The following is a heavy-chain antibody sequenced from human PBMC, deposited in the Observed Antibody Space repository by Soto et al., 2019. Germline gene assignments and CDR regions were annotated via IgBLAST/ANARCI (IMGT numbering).Heavy chain of an antibody. CDR2: ISSNGGST. CDR3: AKEEHIAVDGRGYYYYGMDV. J-gene: IGHJ6*02. Sequence: GGSQRLSCAASGFTFSSYAMHWVRQAPGKGLEYVSAISSNGGSTYYANSVKGRFTISRDNSKNTLYLQMNSLRAEDTAVYYCAKEEHIAVDGRGYYYYGMDVWGQGTTVTVSS. V-gene: IGHV3-64*01. D-gene: IGHD6-19*01. CDR1: GFTFSSYA.